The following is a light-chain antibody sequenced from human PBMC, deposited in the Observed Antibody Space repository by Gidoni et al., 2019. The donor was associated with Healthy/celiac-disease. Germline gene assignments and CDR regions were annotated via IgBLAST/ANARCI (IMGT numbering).Light chain of an antibody. Sequence: DIQMTQSPSSLSASVGDRVTITCQASQDISNYLNWYQQKPVKAPKLLIYDASNLETGVPSRFSGSGSGTDFTFTISSLQPEDIATYYCQQYDNLPPVFGPGTKVDIK. CDR3: QQYDNLPPV. CDR1: QDISNY. CDR2: DAS. V-gene: IGKV1-33*01. J-gene: IGKJ3*01.